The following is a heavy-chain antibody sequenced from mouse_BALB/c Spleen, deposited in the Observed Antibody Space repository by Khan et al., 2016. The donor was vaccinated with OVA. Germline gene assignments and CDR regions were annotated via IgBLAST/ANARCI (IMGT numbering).Heavy chain of an antibody. Sequence: EVELVESGPELMKPGASVKISCKASGYSFTSYYIHWVKQSHGKSLEWIGYIDPFNGGTTYNQKFKGKATLTVDQSSCTAYLHLSSLTSEASAVYYCAGHDYVTRVAYWGQGTLVTVSA. CDR2: IDPFNGGT. D-gene: IGHD2-4*01. CDR1: GYSFTSYY. CDR3: AGHDYVTRVAY. J-gene: IGHJ3*01. V-gene: IGHV1S135*01.